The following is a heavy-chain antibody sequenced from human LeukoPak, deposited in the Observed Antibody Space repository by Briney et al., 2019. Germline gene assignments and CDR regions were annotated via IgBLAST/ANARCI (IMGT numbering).Heavy chain of an antibody. CDR1: GFTFSTYW. Sequence: GGSLRLSCAASGFTFSTYWMTWVRQAPGKGLEWVANIKQDGSEKNYVDSVKGRFTISRDNAKNSLYLQMNSLRAEDTAVYYCAKDLERGWELPEFDYWGQGTLVTVSS. J-gene: IGHJ4*02. CDR3: AKDLERGWELPEFDY. CDR2: IKQDGSEK. V-gene: IGHV3-7*01. D-gene: IGHD1-26*01.